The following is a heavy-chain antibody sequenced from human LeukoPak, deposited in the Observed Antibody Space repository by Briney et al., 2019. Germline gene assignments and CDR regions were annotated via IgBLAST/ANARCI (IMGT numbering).Heavy chain of an antibody. CDR1: GGSISSSSYY. J-gene: IGHJ6*03. CDR3: ARKRGSYYDFWSGYDDYYYYYYMDV. CDR2: IYYSGST. Sequence: SETLSLTCTVSGGSISSSSYYWGWVRQPPGKGLEGIGSIYYSGSTYYNPSLKSRVTISVDTSKNQFSLKLSSVTAADTAVYYCARKRGSYYDFWSGYDDYYYYYYMDVWGKGTTVTVSS. V-gene: IGHV4-39*01. D-gene: IGHD3-3*01.